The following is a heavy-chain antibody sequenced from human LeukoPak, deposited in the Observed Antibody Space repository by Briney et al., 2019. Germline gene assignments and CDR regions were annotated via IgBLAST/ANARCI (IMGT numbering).Heavy chain of an antibody. J-gene: IGHJ5*02. CDR1: GFTFSSYG. V-gene: IGHV3-33*01. CDR2: IWYDGSNK. D-gene: IGHD4-17*01. CDR3: ARDSGMTTVTTDWFDP. Sequence: GGSLRLSCAASGFTFSSYGMHWVRQAPGKGLEWVAVIWYDGSNKYYADSVKGRFTISRDNSKNTLYLQMNSLRAEDTAVYYCARDSGMTTVTTDWFDPWGQGTLVTVSS.